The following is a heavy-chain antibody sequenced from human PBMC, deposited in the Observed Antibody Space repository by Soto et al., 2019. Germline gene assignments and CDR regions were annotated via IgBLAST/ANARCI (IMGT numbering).Heavy chain of an antibody. J-gene: IGHJ6*02. V-gene: IGHV4-4*02. CDR3: ARVSGSYYYGMDV. CDR1: GGSISSSNW. Sequence: QVQLQESGPGLVKPSGTLSLTCAVSGGSISSSNWWSWVRQPPGKGLEWIGEIYHSGSTNYNPSLKSRGTISVDKSKNPFYLKLSSVTSADTAVYYCARVSGSYYYGMDVWGQGTTVTVSS. D-gene: IGHD1-26*01. CDR2: IYHSGST.